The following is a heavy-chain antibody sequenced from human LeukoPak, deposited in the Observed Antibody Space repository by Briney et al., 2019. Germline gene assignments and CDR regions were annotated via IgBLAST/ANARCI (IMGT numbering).Heavy chain of an antibody. D-gene: IGHD3-10*01. CDR1: GYRFTDYH. CDR2: INPNTGGT. V-gene: IGHV1-2*02. CDR3: ARLGGSGNYWNFDY. J-gene: IGHJ4*02. Sequence: ASVKVSCKASGYRFTDYHMHWVRQAPGQGLEWMGWINPNTGGTNYAQSFQGRVTMTRDTSITTSYMELSNLLFDDTAVYYCARLGGSGNYWNFDYWGQGTLVTVPS.